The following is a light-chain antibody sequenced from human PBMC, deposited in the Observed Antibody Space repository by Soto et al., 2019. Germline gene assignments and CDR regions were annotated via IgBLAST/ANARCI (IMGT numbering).Light chain of an antibody. J-gene: IGKJ3*01. V-gene: IGKV1-5*03. CDR1: QTISSW. CDR3: QQVNDFPLT. CDR2: KAS. Sequence: DIQMTQSPSTLSGSVGDRVTITCRASQTISSWLAWYQQKPGKAPKLLIYKASTLKSGVRSRFSGSGSGTEFTLTISSLQPEDFATYYCQQVNDFPLTFGPGTKVD.